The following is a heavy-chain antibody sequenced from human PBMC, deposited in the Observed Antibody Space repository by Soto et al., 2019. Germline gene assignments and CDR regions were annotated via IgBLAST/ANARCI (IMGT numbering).Heavy chain of an antibody. CDR2: INHSGST. D-gene: IGHD3-10*01. Sequence: SETLSLTCAVYGGSFCGYYWSWIRQPPGKGLEWIGEINHSGSTNYNPSLKSRVTISVDTSKNQFSLKLSSVTAADTAVYYCARAHYYGSGTYMDVWGKGTTVTVS. V-gene: IGHV4-34*01. CDR1: GGSFCGYY. J-gene: IGHJ6*03. CDR3: ARAHYYGSGTYMDV.